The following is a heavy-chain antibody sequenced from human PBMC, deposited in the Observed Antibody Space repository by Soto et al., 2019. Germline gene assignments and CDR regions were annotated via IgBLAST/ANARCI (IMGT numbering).Heavy chain of an antibody. V-gene: IGHV3-64*01. D-gene: IGHD3-3*01. J-gene: IGHJ6*03. CDR3: ARAYDFWSGYYTGIDYYYYMDV. CDR2: ISSNGGST. Sequence: GGSLRLSCAASGFTFSSYAMHWVRQAPGKGLEYVSAISSNGGSTYYANSVKGRFTISRDNSKNTLYLQMGSLRAEDMAVYYCARAYDFWSGYYTGIDYYYYMDVWGKGTTVTVSS. CDR1: GFTFSSYA.